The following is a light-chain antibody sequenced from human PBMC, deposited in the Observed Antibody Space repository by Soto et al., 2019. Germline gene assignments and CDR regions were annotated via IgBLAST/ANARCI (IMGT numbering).Light chain of an antibody. CDR3: QQSHSSPFA. CDR1: QNIDKF. V-gene: IGKV1-39*01. CDR2: SAS. Sequence: DIPMTQSPSSLSASVGDRVTLTCRASQNIDKFLNWYQQKPGKPPKVLIYSASFLESGVPSRFSASGSGTEFTLTITGLQSVDFATYYCQQSHSSPFAFGPGTRVDL. J-gene: IGKJ3*01.